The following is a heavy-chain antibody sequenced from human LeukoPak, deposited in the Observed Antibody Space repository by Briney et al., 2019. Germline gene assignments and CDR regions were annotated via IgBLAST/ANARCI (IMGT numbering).Heavy chain of an antibody. J-gene: IGHJ6*02. CDR3: ARDLEIVGATRAPSYYYYGMDV. Sequence: ASENVSCKASGYTFTSYCISWVRQAPAQGLEWLGWISAYNGNTNYAQKLQGRVTMTTDTSTSTAYMELRSLRSDDTAVYSCARDLEIVGATRAPSYYYYGMDVWGQGTTVTVSS. CDR2: ISAYNGNT. V-gene: IGHV1-18*01. CDR1: GYTFTSYC. D-gene: IGHD1-26*01.